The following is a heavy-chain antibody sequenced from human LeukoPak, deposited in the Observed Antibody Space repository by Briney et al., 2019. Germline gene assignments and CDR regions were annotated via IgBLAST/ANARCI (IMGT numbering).Heavy chain of an antibody. CDR2: ISGSGGST. V-gene: IGHV3-23*01. J-gene: IGHJ4*02. CDR3: AKGVGVVVAATFTY. Sequence: PGGSLRLSCAASGFNFNTYWMSWVRQAPGKGLEWVSAISGSGGSTYYADSVKGRFTISRDNSKNTLYLQMNSLRAEDTAVYYCAKGVGVVVAATFTYWGQGTLVTVSS. D-gene: IGHD2-15*01. CDR1: GFNFNTYW.